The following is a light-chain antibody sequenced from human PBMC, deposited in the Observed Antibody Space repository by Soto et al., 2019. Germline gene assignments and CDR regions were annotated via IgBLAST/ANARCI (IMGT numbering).Light chain of an antibody. V-gene: IGKV3-11*01. Sequence: EIVLTQSPVTLSLSPGERATLSCRASQSVSSYLAWYQQKVGQAPRLLIYVASNRATGIPARFSGSGSGTDLTLTISCLEPEYFAVYHCQQRSNWPRTFGQGTKVEIK. CDR1: QSVSSY. CDR2: VAS. J-gene: IGKJ1*01. CDR3: QQRSNWPRT.